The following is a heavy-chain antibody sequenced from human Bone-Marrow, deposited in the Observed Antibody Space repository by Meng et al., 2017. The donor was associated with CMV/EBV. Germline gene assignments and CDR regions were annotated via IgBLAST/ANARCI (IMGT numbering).Heavy chain of an antibody. CDR1: GFTFGDYA. CDR3: TRGGVPAAIFDY. Sequence: GESLKISCTASGFTFGDYAMSWVRQAPGKGLEWVGFIRSKAYGGTTEYAASVKGRFTISRDDSKSIAYLQMNSLKTEDTAVYYCTRGGVPAAIFDYWGQGTLVTASS. D-gene: IGHD2-2*01. J-gene: IGHJ4*02. V-gene: IGHV3-49*04. CDR2: IRSKAYGGTT.